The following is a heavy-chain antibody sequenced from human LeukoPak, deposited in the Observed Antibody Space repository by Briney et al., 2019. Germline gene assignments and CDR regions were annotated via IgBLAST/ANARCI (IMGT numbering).Heavy chain of an antibody. CDR3: AKGRGFRVWDPWDN. CDR2: INPTGGST. V-gene: IGHV1-46*01. CDR1: GYTFTSYY. D-gene: IGHD3-16*01. Sequence: ASVKVSCKASGYTFTSYYMHWVRQAPGQGLEWMGLINPTGGSTGYAQKFQGRVTMTRDMSTSTDYMELSSLRSEDTAVYYCAKGRGFRVWDPWDNWGQGTLITVSS. J-gene: IGHJ4*02.